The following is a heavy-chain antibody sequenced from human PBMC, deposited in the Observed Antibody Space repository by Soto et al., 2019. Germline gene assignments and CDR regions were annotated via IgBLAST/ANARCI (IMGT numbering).Heavy chain of an antibody. D-gene: IGHD5-12*01. CDR3: AKDDGRYDAGLGFDE. CDR2: INSDGSST. V-gene: IGHV3-74*01. CDR1: GFTFSSYW. J-gene: IGHJ4*02. Sequence: PGVSLRLSCSASGFTFSSYWMHWVRQAPGKGLVWVSRINSDGSSTSYADSVKGRFTISRDNAKNTLYLQMNSLRAEDTAVYYCAKDDGRYDAGLGFDEWCPGLLVTVSS.